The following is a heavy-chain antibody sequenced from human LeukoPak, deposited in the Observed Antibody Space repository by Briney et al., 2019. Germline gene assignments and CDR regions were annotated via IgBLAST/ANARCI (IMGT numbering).Heavy chain of an antibody. CDR1: GFTFSSYA. CDR3: AKDHEMVRGVIADLGY. J-gene: IGHJ4*02. V-gene: IGHV3-23*01. D-gene: IGHD3-10*01. CDR2: ISGSGGST. Sequence: AGGPLRLSCAASGFTFSSYAMSWVRQAPGKGLEWVSAISGSGGSTYYADSVKGRFTISRDNSKNTLYLQMNSLRAEDTAVYYCAKDHEMVRGVIADLGYWGQGTLVTVSS.